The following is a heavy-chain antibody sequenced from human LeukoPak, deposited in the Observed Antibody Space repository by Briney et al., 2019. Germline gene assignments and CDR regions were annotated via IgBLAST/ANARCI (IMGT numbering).Heavy chain of an antibody. V-gene: IGHV4-59*01. J-gene: IGHJ4*02. CDR2: IYYSGST. Sequence: SETLSLTCTVSGGSIRSYYWTWIRQPPGKGLEWIGYIYYSGSTNYNPSLESRVTISVDTSKNQFSLKLRSVTAADTAVYYCATVAVIRGVTYFDYWGQGTLVTVSS. CDR3: ATVAVIRGVTYFDY. D-gene: IGHD3-10*01. CDR1: GGSIRSYY.